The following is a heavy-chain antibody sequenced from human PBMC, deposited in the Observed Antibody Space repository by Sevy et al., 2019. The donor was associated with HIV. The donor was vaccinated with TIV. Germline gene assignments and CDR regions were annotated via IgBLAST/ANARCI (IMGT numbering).Heavy chain of an antibody. V-gene: IGHV3-49*04. Sequence: GGSLRLSCTASGFTFGDYAMSWVRQAPGKGLEWVGFIRSKAYGGTTEYAASVKGRFTISRDDSKSIAYLQMNSLKTEDTAVYYCTSPTGGFRYCSSTSCYRDDAFDIWGQGTMVTVSS. J-gene: IGHJ3*02. CDR3: TSPTGGFRYCSSTSCYRDDAFDI. CDR1: GFTFGDYA. CDR2: IRSKAYGGTT. D-gene: IGHD2-2*02.